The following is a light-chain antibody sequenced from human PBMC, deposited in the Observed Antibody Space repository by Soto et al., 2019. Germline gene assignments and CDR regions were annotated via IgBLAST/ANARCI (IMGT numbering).Light chain of an antibody. CDR1: SSDIGRYSY. Sequence: QSALTQSASMSGSPGQSIAISCTGTSSDIGRYSYVSWYQQHPGKAPKLIIYEVSYRPSGVSTRFSGSKSDNTASLTISGLQAEDEADYFCSSYSTTSSPHVLFGGGTKLTVL. CDR3: SSYSTTSSPHVL. CDR2: EVS. V-gene: IGLV2-14*01. J-gene: IGLJ2*01.